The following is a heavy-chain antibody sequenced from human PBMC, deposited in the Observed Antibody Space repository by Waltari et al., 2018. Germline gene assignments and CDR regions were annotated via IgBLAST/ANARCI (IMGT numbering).Heavy chain of an antibody. CDR1: GGTLRSYA. CDR3: ASTRPTS. D-gene: IGHD6-6*01. V-gene: IGHV1-69*05. CDR2: IIPIFDTA. J-gene: IGHJ5*02. Sequence: QVQLVQSGAEVTQPGSSVTVSCTASGGTLRSYAISWVRQAPGQGLEWLGGIIPIFDTANYAQKFQGRVTITTDESTSTAYMELSSLGSEDTAVYYCASTRPTSWGQGTLVTVSS.